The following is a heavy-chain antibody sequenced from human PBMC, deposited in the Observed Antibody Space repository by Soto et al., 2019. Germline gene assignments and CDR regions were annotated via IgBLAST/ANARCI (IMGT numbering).Heavy chain of an antibody. D-gene: IGHD6-13*01. CDR2: LSSNGIGT. CDR1: GFTVSSFG. J-gene: IGHJ6*02. Sequence: GGSLRLSCSGSGFTVSSFGMHWVRQAPGKGLEHVSTLSSNGIGTYYADSVKGRFTFSRDASKNTLYLQMSSLRTEDTAVYYCVKDMGQAAVGIRYPYGLDVWGLGTTVTVSS. CDR3: VKDMGQAAVGIRYPYGLDV. V-gene: IGHV3-64D*06.